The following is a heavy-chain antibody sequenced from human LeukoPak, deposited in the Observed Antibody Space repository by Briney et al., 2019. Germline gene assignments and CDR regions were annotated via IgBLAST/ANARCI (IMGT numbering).Heavy chain of an antibody. D-gene: IGHD6-13*01. CDR2: IYASGNT. CDR3: ARGRGSSWYYFDS. V-gene: IGHV4-4*07. Sequence: SETLSLTCTVSGGSINSYYWSWVRQPAGKGLEWIGRIYASGNTNYNPSLKGRVTMTVDTSKNQFSLNLSSVTAADTAVYYCARGRGSSWYYFDSWGQGTLVTVSS. J-gene: IGHJ4*02. CDR1: GGSINSYY.